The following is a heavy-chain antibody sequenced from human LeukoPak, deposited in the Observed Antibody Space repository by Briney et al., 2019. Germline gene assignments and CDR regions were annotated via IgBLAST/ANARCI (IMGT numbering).Heavy chain of an antibody. Sequence: SETLSLTCAVYGGSFSGYYWSWIRQPPGKGLEWIGEINHSGSTNYNPSLKSRVTISLDTPKNQFSLELTSVTAADTAVYYCARDNVAAAGTSVYWGQGTLVTVSS. CDR3: ARDNVAAAGTSVY. J-gene: IGHJ4*02. CDR2: INHSGST. CDR1: GGSFSGYY. D-gene: IGHD6-13*01. V-gene: IGHV4-34*01.